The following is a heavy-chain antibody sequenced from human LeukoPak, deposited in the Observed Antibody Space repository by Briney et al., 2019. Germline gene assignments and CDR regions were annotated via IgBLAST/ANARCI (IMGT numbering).Heavy chain of an antibody. Sequence: PGGSLRLSCAASGFTFSSYGMHWVRQAPGKGLEWVAVISYDGSNKYYADSVKGRFTISRDNAKNSLYLQMNSLRAEDTAVYYCAREGGITILGAFDIWGQGTMVTVSS. CDR1: GFTFSSYG. CDR3: AREGGITILGAFDI. D-gene: IGHD3-9*01. CDR2: ISYDGSNK. V-gene: IGHV3-30*03. J-gene: IGHJ3*02.